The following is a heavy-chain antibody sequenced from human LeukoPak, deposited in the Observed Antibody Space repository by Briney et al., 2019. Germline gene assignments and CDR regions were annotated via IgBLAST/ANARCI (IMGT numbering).Heavy chain of an antibody. CDR2: IYWNDDK. CDR1: GFSLSTSGVG. J-gene: IGHJ4*02. D-gene: IGHD3-9*01. Sequence: SSPTLVKPTQTLTLTCTFSGFSLSTSGVGVGWVRQPPGKALEWLAFIYWNDDKRYSPSLKSRLTITKDTSKNHVVLTMTNMDLMDTGTYFCAHCAPDYDILSRFDNWGQGTLVTVAS. V-gene: IGHV2-5*01. CDR3: AHCAPDYDILSRFDN.